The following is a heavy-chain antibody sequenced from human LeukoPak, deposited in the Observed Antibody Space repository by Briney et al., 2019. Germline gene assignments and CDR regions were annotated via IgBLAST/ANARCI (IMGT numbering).Heavy chain of an antibody. CDR3: ARGPTDYYNTSVSHYRGGYFDY. V-gene: IGHV4-39*07. CDR2: IFYSGST. Sequence: PSETLSLTCTVSGGSINTPTYYWGWIRQPPGKGLEWIGTIFYSGSTDYNPSLKSRVTISVDTSKNQFSLKLSSVTAAATAVYYGARGPTDYYNTSVSHYRGGYFDYWGQGTLVIVSS. CDR1: GGSINTPTYY. D-gene: IGHD3-22*01. J-gene: IGHJ4*02.